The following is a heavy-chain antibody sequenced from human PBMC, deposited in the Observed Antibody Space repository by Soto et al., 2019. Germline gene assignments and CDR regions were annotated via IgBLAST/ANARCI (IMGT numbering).Heavy chain of an antibody. CDR2: INAGNGNT. Sequence: QVQLVQSGAEVKKPGASVKVSCKASGYTFTSYAMHWVRQAPGQRLEWMGWINAGNGNTKYSQKFQGRVTITRDTSASTAYMELSSLRSEDTAVYYCASGGINYGSGSLNHWDYYYYGMDVWGQGTTVTVSS. CDR3: ASGGINYGSGSLNHWDYYYYGMDV. D-gene: IGHD3-10*01. J-gene: IGHJ6*02. V-gene: IGHV1-3*01. CDR1: GYTFTSYA.